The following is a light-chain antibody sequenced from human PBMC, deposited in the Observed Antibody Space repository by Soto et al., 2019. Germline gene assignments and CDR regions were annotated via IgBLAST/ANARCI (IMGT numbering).Light chain of an antibody. CDR2: KAS. CDR3: QHYNSYSEA. V-gene: IGKV1-5*03. Sequence: DIQLTQSPSTLSASVGDRVTITCRASQRMTSWLAWYQQKPGKAPKVLIYKASTLKSGVPSRFSGSGSGTEFTLTISSLQPDDFATYYCQHYNSYSEAFGQGTKVDI. J-gene: IGKJ1*01. CDR1: QRMTSW.